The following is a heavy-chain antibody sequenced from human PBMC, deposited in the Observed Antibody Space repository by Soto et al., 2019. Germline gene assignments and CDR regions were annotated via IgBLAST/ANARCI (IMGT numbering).Heavy chain of an antibody. J-gene: IGHJ6*03. V-gene: IGHV4-39*01. D-gene: IGHD6-6*01. Sequence: SETLSLTCTVSGGCISSSSYYWGWIRQPPGKGLEWIGSIYYSGSTYYNPSLKSRVTISVDTSKNQFSLKLSSVTAADTAVYYCASEPYSSSSGYYYYYYYMDVWGKGTTVTVSS. CDR3: ASEPYSSSSGYYYYYYYMDV. CDR2: IYYSGST. CDR1: GGCISSSSYY.